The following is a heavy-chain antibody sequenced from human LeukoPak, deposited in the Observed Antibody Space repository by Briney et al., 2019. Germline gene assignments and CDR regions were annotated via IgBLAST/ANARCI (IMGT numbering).Heavy chain of an antibody. Sequence: ASVKVSCKASGYTFTSYYMHWVRQAPGQGLEWMGIINPSGGSTSYAQKFQGRVTMTRDMSTSTVYMELSSLRSEDTAVYYCAKNYDSTYYYYYMDVWGKGTTVTISS. CDR2: INPSGGST. V-gene: IGHV1-46*01. CDR1: GYTFTSYY. D-gene: IGHD3-3*01. CDR3: AKNYDSTYYYYYMDV. J-gene: IGHJ6*03.